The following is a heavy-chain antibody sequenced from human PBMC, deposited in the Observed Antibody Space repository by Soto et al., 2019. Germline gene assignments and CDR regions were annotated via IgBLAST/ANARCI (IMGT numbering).Heavy chain of an antibody. V-gene: IGHV3-64*01. CDR2: INSNGGIT. D-gene: IGHD6-13*01. J-gene: IGHJ4*02. CDR3: ARRGPGTYFDD. Sequence: GGSLRLSCAASGFTFSSYAMHWVRQAPGKGLEYVSAINSNGGITYYANSVKGRFTISRDNSKNTLYLQMNSLRAEDTAVYYCARRGPGTYFDDWGQGTLVTVSS. CDR1: GFTFSSYA.